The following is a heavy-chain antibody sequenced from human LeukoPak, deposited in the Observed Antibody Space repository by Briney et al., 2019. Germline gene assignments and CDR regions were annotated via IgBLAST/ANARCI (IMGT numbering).Heavy chain of an antibody. CDR1: GYTFTSYY. J-gene: IGHJ6*02. CDR2: INPSGGST. CDR3: ARTGWAGYGGYDTGDYYYYYGMDV. Sequence: GASVTVSCKASGYTFTSYYMHWVRQAPGQGLEWMGIINPSGGSTIYAQKFQGRVTITRDTSTSTVYMELSSLRSEDTAVYYCARTGWAGYGGYDTGDYYYYYGMDVWGQGTTVTVSS. D-gene: IGHD5-12*01. V-gene: IGHV1-46*01.